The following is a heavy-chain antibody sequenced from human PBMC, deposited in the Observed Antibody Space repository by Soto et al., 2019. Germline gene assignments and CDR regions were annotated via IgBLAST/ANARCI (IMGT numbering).Heavy chain of an antibody. J-gene: IGHJ4*02. Sequence: EVQLVESGGGLVQPGGSLRLSCAASGLTVSKTYMSWVRQAPGKGLEWVSVLYSGYSTYYADSVRGRFTISRDNSKNTLSLQMNRLRVDDTAVYYCARGGAVVVPEFDYWGQGTLVSVSS. CDR1: GLTVSKTY. CDR3: ARGGAVVVPEFDY. D-gene: IGHD2-21*01. CDR2: LYSGYST. V-gene: IGHV3-66*01.